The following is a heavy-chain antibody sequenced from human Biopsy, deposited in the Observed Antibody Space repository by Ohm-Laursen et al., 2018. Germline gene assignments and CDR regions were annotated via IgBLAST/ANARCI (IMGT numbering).Heavy chain of an antibody. CDR2: INTYNGNT. CDR1: GYTFTSYG. D-gene: IGHD5-24*01. CDR3: ARERGGYKRTDY. J-gene: IGHJ4*02. V-gene: IGHV1-18*01. Sequence: SVKVSCKASGYTFTSYGISWVRQAPGQGLEWMGWINTYNGNTNYAQNLQGRVTMTTDTSTSTAYVELRSLRSDDTAVYYCARERGGYKRTDYWGQGTLVTVSS.